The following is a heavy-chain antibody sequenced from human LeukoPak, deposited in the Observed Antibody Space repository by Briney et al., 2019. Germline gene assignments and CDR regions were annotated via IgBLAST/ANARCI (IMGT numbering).Heavy chain of an antibody. CDR2: IYHSGST. CDR1: GGSISSYY. CDR3: ARESPPSLNGVNWFDP. J-gene: IGHJ5*02. Sequence: SETLSLTCTVSGGSISSYYWSWIRQVPGKGLEWIGYIYHSGSTYYNPSLKSRVTISVDTSKNQFSLKLSSVTAADTAVYYCARESPPSLNGVNWFDPWGQGTLVTVSS. D-gene: IGHD3-10*01. V-gene: IGHV4-59*12.